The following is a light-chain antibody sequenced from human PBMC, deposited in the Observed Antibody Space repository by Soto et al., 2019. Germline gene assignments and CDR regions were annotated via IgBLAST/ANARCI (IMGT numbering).Light chain of an antibody. Sequence: QSALTQPASVSGSPGQSITISCTGTSSDVGSYNLVSWYQQHPGKAPKLMIYEVSKRPSGVSNRFSGSKSGNTASLTISGLQAEDEADYYCCSYAGSSTPIVVFGGGTQLTVL. J-gene: IGLJ2*01. CDR2: EVS. CDR3: CSYAGSSTPIVV. V-gene: IGLV2-23*02. CDR1: SSDVGSYNL.